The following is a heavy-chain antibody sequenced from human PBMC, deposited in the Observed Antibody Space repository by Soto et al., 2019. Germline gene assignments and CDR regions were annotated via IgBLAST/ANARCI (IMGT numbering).Heavy chain of an antibody. V-gene: IGHV3-23*01. D-gene: IGHD1-26*01. CDR2: ISGSGGST. J-gene: IGHJ4*02. CDR3: AKSTKYTNQGIVGATTRDY. CDR1: GFTFSSYV. Sequence: EVQLLESGGGLVQPGGSLRLSCAASGFTFSSYVMSWVRQAPGKGLEWVSAISGSGGSTYYADSVKGRFTISRDNSKNTLYLQMNSLRAEDTAVYYCAKSTKYTNQGIVGATTRDYWGQGTLVTVSS.